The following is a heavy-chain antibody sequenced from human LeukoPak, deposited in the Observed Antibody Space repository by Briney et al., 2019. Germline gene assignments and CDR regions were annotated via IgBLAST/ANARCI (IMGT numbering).Heavy chain of an antibody. CDR3: ASFELGSGSYPFDY. CDR2: IIPIFGTT. CDR1: GGTFSSYV. D-gene: IGHD1-26*01. J-gene: IGHJ4*02. Sequence: ASVKVSCKASGGTFSSYVISWVRQAPRPGLEWMGRIIPIFGTTNYALKFQGRVTITTDESTSTAYMELSSLRSDDTAVYYCASFELGSGSYPFDYWGQGTLVTVSS. V-gene: IGHV1-69*05.